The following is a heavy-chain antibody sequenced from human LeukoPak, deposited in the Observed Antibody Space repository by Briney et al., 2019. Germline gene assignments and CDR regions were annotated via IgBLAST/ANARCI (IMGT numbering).Heavy chain of an antibody. V-gene: IGHV3-30*02. CDR3: ARFGDWLALDY. CDR2: ILYDGSKK. D-gene: IGHD3-10*01. Sequence: PGGSLRLSCVASEFTFSKFGMHWVRQTPGRGLEWVAFILYDGSKKYYADSVRGRFTISRDNAKNSLYLQMNSLRAEDTAVYYCARFGDWLALDYWGQGTLVTVSS. J-gene: IGHJ4*02. CDR1: EFTFSKFG.